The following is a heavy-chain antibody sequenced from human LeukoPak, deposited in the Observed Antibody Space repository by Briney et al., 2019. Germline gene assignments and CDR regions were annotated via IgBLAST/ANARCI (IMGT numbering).Heavy chain of an antibody. CDR3: ARRGRPAATRGYFDY. D-gene: IGHD2-2*01. V-gene: IGHV4-59*02. J-gene: IGHJ4*02. Sequence: SETLSLTCVVSGGSVSGYYWGWIRQPPGRGLEWIGCVYYSGSTNYNPSFKSRITISVDTSRNQFSLQLSSVTAADTAVYYCARRGRPAATRGYFDYWGQGTLVTVSS. CDR1: GGSVSGYY. CDR2: VYYSGST.